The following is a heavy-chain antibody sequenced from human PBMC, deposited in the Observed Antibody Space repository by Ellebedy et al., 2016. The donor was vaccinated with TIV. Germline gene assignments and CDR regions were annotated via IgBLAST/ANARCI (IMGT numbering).Heavy chain of an antibody. Sequence: GESLKISCAVSGFTFSTSWMSWVRQAPGQGLEWVANMNGDGNERYYVDSVEGRFTISRDNAKNSLYLQMTSLRAEDTAVYYCARKTRIDYWGQGTLVTVSS. CDR1: GFTFSTSW. V-gene: IGHV3-7*01. D-gene: IGHD1-26*01. CDR3: ARKTRIDY. CDR2: MNGDGNER. J-gene: IGHJ4*02.